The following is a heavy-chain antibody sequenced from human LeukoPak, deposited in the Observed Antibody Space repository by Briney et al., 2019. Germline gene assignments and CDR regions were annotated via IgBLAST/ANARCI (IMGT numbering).Heavy chain of an antibody. J-gene: IGHJ3*01. CDR2: ISPNSGGT. D-gene: IGHD7-27*01. Sequence: ASVKVSCKAFGYTLTDNHMYWIRQAPGQGLECMGWISPNSGGTNYAQKFQGRITMTGDTSISTGYMELSSLRSDDTAIYYCARELGRNAFDVWGQGTMVTVSS. V-gene: IGHV1-2*02. CDR3: ARELGRNAFDV. CDR1: GYTLTDNH.